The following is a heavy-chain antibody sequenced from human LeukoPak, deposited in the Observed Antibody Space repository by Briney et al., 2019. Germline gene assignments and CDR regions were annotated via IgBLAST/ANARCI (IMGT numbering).Heavy chain of an antibody. CDR2: IYSSGNT. CDR3: ARGPVGGTTYNDGDAFDI. J-gene: IGHJ3*02. Sequence: SETLSLTCTVSSESISSNYYYWGWIRQPPGKGLEWLGTIYSSGNTYSNPSLKSRVTISVDASKNQFSLKLSSVTAADTAVYYCARGPVGGTTYNDGDAFDIWGRGTMVTVSS. D-gene: IGHD1-7*01. CDR1: SESISSNYYY. V-gene: IGHV4-39*07.